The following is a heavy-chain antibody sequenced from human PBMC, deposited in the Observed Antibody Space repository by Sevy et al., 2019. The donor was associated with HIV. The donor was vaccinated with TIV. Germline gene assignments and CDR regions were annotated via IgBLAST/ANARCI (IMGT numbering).Heavy chain of an antibody. CDR2: IYSGGNT. CDR1: GFTGSTNY. CDR3: AREYHGDYLYYFDS. V-gene: IGHV3-53*01. Sequence: GGSLRLSCAASGFTGSTNYMSWVRQAPGKGLEWVSVIYSGGNTYYADSVKGRFTISRDKSKNTLFLQMNTLTPEDTAMYYCAREYHGDYLYYFDSWGQGTLVTVSS. J-gene: IGHJ4*02. D-gene: IGHD4-17*01.